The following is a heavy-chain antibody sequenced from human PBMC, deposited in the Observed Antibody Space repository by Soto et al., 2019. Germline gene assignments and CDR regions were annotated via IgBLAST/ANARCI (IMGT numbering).Heavy chain of an antibody. D-gene: IGHD6-13*01. J-gene: IGHJ6*02. CDR1: GYTFTGYY. Sequence: ASVKVSCKASGYTFTGYYMHWVRQAPGQGLERMGWINPNRGGTNYAQKYQGWVTMTRDTSISTANMELSRLRSDDTDMYNSTRDLIGGAGGGDYYYYGMDVWGQGTTVTVSS. CDR2: INPNRGGT. CDR3: TRDLIGGAGGGDYYYYGMDV. V-gene: IGHV1-2*04.